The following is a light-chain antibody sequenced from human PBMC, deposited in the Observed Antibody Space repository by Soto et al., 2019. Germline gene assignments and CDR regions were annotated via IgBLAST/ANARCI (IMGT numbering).Light chain of an antibody. CDR2: DAS. CDR3: QQYETLPT. J-gene: IGKJ5*01. CDR1: QNINNY. Sequence: DIQMIQSPSSLSASVGDIVTITYQARQNINNYLNWYQQRPGRAPXXLIYDASNLEAGAPSRFRGSGSGTDFTFTISRLQPEDIATYYCQQYETLPTFGQGTRLEIK. V-gene: IGKV1-33*01.